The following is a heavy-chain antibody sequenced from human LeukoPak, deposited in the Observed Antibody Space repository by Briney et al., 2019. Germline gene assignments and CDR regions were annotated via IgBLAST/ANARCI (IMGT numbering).Heavy chain of an antibody. D-gene: IGHD6-19*01. CDR3: AREVWLAYAFDI. J-gene: IGHJ3*02. CDR1: GGSISTSAYY. CDR2: IYYSGNT. Sequence: KPSETLSLTCIVSGGSISTSAYYWGWIRQPPGEGLQWIGSIYYSGNTYYNSSLKSRVTISVDTSTSQFSLRLSSVTAADTAVYYCAREVWLAYAFDIWGQGTMVTVSS. V-gene: IGHV4-39*02.